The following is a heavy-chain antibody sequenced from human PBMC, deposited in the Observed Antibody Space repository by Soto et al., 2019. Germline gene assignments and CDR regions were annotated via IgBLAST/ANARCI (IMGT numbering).Heavy chain of an antibody. CDR1: GGSISSYY. V-gene: IGHV4-59*01. CDR2: IYYSGST. CDR3: ARVVPAAIPVWDYYYYMDV. J-gene: IGHJ6*03. D-gene: IGHD2-2*02. Sequence: SETLSLTCTVSGGSISSYYWSWIRQPPGKGLEWIGYIYYSGSTNYNPSLKSRVTISVDTSKNQFSLKLSSVTAADTAVYYCARVVPAAIPVWDYYYYMDVWGKGTTVTVSS.